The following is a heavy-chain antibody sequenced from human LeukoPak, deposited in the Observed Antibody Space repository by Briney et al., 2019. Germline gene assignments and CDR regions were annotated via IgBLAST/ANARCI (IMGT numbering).Heavy chain of an antibody. V-gene: IGHV4-4*07. CDR1: GGSISSYY. D-gene: IGHD4-23*01. Sequence: SETLSLTCTVSGGSISSYYWSWIRQPVGKGLEWIGRIYSSGSTSYNPSLKSRVAMSVDTSKNQFSPNLTSVTAADTAVYYCARDRTYGGNSGFDYWGRGTLVTVSS. CDR3: ARDRTYGGNSGFDY. J-gene: IGHJ4*02. CDR2: IYSSGST.